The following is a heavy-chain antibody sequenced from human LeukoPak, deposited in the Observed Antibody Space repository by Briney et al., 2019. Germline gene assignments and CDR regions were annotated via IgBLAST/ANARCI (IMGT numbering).Heavy chain of an antibody. Sequence: GGSLRLSCAASGFTFSSYAMSWVRQAPGKGLEWVSAISGSGGSTYYADSVKGRFTISRDNSKNTLYLQMNSLRAEDTAAYYCAKDGRIPYYYDSSGSYYFDYWGQGTLVTVSS. V-gene: IGHV3-23*01. CDR3: AKDGRIPYYYDSSGSYYFDY. D-gene: IGHD3-22*01. CDR1: GFTFSSYA. CDR2: ISGSGGST. J-gene: IGHJ4*02.